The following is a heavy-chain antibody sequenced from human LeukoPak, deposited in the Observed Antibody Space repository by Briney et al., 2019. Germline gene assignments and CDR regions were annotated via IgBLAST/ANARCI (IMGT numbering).Heavy chain of an antibody. Sequence: PSETLSLTCTVSGGFISSYYWSWIRQPPGKGLELIGFIYYSGSTNYNPSLKSRVTISIDKSKKQFSLKMSSVTAADTAVYYCAGSEYYYDNREDAFDIWGQGTMVTVSS. CDR2: IYYSGST. CDR3: AGSEYYYDNREDAFDI. D-gene: IGHD3-22*01. J-gene: IGHJ3*02. V-gene: IGHV4-59*08. CDR1: GGFISSYY.